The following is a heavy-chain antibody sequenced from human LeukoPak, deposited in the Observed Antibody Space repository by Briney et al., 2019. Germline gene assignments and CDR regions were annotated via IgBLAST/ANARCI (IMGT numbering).Heavy chain of an antibody. CDR3: AELGITMIGGV. J-gene: IGHJ6*04. CDR1: GFTFRSYE. V-gene: IGHV3-48*03. CDR2: ISSSSSTI. D-gene: IGHD3-10*02. Sequence: PGGSLRLSCAASGFTFRSYEMNWLRQAPGKGLEWVSYISSSSSTIYYADSVKGRFTISRDNAKNSLYLQMNTLRAEETDVYYCAELGITMIGGVWGKGTTVTISS.